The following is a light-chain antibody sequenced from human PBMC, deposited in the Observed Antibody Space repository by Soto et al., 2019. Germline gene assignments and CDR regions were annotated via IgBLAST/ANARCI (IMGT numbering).Light chain of an antibody. CDR3: SSYTSSSTLYVV. CDR2: DVS. Sequence: QSVLTQPASVSGSPGQSITISCTGTSRDVVGYNYVSWYQQHPGKAPKLMIYDVSNRPSGVSNRFSGSKSGNTASLTISGLQAEDEADYYCSSYTSSSTLYVVFGGWTKVTVL. CDR1: SRDVVGYNY. V-gene: IGLV2-14*01. J-gene: IGLJ2*01.